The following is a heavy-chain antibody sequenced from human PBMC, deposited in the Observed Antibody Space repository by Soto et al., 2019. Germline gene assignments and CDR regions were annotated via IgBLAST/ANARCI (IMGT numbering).Heavy chain of an antibody. CDR2: ISSSSSTI. J-gene: IGHJ5*02. Sequence: GGSLRLSCAASGFTFSSYSMNWVRQAPGKGLEWVSYISSSSSTIYYADSVKGRFTISRDNAKNSLYLQMNSLRDEDTAVYYCARTPEYNWNDVGFDNWRQGTLVTVSS. CDR3: ARTPEYNWNDVGFDN. D-gene: IGHD1-20*01. V-gene: IGHV3-48*02. CDR1: GFTFSSYS.